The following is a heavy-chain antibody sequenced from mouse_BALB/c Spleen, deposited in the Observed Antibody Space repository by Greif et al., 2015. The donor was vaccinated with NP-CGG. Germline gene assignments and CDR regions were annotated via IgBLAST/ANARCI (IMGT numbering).Heavy chain of an antibody. D-gene: IGHD1-1*01. V-gene: IGHV3-2*02. J-gene: IGHJ4*01. CDR2: ISYSGST. CDR3: ARRGLLRDAMDY. Sequence: DVHLVESGPGLVKPSQSLSLTCTVTGYSITSDYAWNWIRQFPGNKLEWMGYISYSGSTSYNPSLKSRISITRDTSKNRFFLQLNSVTTEDTATYYCARRGLLRDAMDYWGQGTSVTVSS. CDR1: GYSITSDYA.